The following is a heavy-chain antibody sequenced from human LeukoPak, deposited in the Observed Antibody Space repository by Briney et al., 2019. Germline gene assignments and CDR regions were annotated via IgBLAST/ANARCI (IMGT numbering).Heavy chain of an antibody. J-gene: IGHJ1*01. Sequence: GGSLSLSCAASGFTFSNYAMSWVRQAPGKGLEWVSAISGSGGSTYYADSVKGRSTISRDNSKNTLYLQMNSLRAEDTAVYYCAKNRGDYDPEYFQHWGQGSLVTVSS. CDR2: ISGSGGST. CDR3: AKNRGDYDPEYFQH. D-gene: IGHD4-17*01. V-gene: IGHV3-23*01. CDR1: GFTFSNYA.